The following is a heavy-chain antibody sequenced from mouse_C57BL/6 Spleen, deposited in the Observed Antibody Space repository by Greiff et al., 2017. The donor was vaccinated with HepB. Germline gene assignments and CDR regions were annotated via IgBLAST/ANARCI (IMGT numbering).Heavy chain of an antibody. D-gene: IGHD1-1*01. CDR2: IYPGSGST. CDR3: ARSGVVADYYAMDY. Sequence: QVQLKQPGAELVKPGASVKMSCKASGYTFTSYWITWVKQRPGQGLEWIGDIYPGSGSTNYNEKFKSKATLTVDTSSSTAYMQLSSLTSEDSAVYYCARSGVVADYYAMDYWGQGTSVTVSS. CDR1: GYTFTSYW. V-gene: IGHV1-55*01. J-gene: IGHJ4*01.